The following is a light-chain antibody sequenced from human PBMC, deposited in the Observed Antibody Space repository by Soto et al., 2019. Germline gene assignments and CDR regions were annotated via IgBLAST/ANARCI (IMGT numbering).Light chain of an antibody. CDR3: SSYTSSNTLV. V-gene: IGLV2-14*01. J-gene: IGLJ2*01. CDR2: VVS. Sequence: QSALTQPASVSGSPGQSITISCTGTSSDVGAYNYVSWYQQHPSKAPKLMIFVVSDRPSGVSNRFSGSKSGNTASLTISGLQAEDEADYYCSSYTSSNTLVFGGGTKLTVL. CDR1: SSDVGAYNY.